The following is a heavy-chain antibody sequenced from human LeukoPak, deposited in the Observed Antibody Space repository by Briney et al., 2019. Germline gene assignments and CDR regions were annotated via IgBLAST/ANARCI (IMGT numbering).Heavy chain of an antibody. CDR2: ISSSSSNI. CDR3: ARSYSDFLSGYYDYYYGMDV. V-gene: IGHV3-21*01. Sequence: GGSLRLSCAASGFTFSSYSMNWVRQAPGKGLEWVSSISSSSSNIYYADSVKGRFTISRDNAKNSLYLQMNSLRGEETGVYYCARSYSDFLSGYYDYYYGMDVWGQGTPVTVSS. D-gene: IGHD3-3*01. CDR1: GFTFSSYS. J-gene: IGHJ6*02.